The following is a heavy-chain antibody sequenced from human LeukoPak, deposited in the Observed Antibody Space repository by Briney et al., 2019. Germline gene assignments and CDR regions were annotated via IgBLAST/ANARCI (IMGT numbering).Heavy chain of an antibody. CDR2: IHSFGQI. J-gene: IGHJ4*02. D-gene: IGHD3-10*01. CDR3: ARQNRFWGSGNY. CDR1: RASINTNDFY. Sequence: PSETLSLTCTVSRASINTNDFYWAWIRQPPGKGLEWLGTIHSFGQIYSNPSLKTRLSISVDMSKNEFSLRLNSVTAAETAVYFCARQNRFWGSGNYWGQGILVAVSS. V-gene: IGHV4-39*07.